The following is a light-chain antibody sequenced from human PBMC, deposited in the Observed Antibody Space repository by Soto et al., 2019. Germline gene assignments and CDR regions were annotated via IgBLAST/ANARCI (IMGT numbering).Light chain of an antibody. CDR1: QGISSW. CDR3: QQRNVWPPIT. CDR2: DAS. J-gene: IGKJ5*01. V-gene: IGKV3-11*01. Sequence: TQSPSSVSASVGDRVTITCRASQGISSWLAWYQQKPGQAPRLVIFDASNRANGVPARFGGSGSGTDFTPTINSLEPEDFAVYYCQQRNVWPPITFGQGTRLEI.